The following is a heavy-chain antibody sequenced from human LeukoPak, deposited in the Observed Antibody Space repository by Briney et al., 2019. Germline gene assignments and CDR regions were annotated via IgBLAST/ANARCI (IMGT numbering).Heavy chain of an antibody. J-gene: IGHJ4*02. Sequence: PGESLRLSCAASGFTFGAYCMSWVRQAPGKGLEWVANIRGDGRETFYADSLRGRFSIFRDNARNSVSLQMNSLSAEDTGVYYCARESAVGYGSFDYWGQGTLVTVSS. CDR3: ARESAVGYGSFDY. D-gene: IGHD6-19*01. V-gene: IGHV3-7*03. CDR1: GFTFGAYC. CDR2: IRGDGRET.